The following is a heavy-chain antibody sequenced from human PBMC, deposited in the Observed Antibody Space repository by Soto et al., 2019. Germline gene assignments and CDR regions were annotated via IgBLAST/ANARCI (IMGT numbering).Heavy chain of an antibody. J-gene: IGHJ4*02. Sequence: QVQLQQWGAGLLEPSDTLSLTCAVFGSSFSEYYWNWMRQPPGKGLECIGEISHTGLADYSPSLRSRATISVDASRKQFSLTLKSVTAADTAVYYCARRGKRSGWAPDHWGQGTRVTVSS. D-gene: IGHD6-19*01. CDR3: ARRGKRSGWAPDH. V-gene: IGHV4-34*01. CDR1: GSSFSEYY. CDR2: ISHTGLA.